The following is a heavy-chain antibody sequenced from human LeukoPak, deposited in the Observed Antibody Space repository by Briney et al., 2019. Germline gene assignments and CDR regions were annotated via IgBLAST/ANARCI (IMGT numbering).Heavy chain of an antibody. CDR2: ISGSGGST. Sequence: GGSLRLSCAASGFTFSSYAMSWVRQAPGKGLEWVSAISGSGGSTYYADSVKGRFTISRDNSKNTLYLQMNSLRAEDTAVYYCARDITGGTSGSDYWGQGTLVTVSS. CDR3: ARDITGGTSGSDY. J-gene: IGHJ4*02. V-gene: IGHV3-23*01. CDR1: GFTFSSYA. D-gene: IGHD1-14*01.